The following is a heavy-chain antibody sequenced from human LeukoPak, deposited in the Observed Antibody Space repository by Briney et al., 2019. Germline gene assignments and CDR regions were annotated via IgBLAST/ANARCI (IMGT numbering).Heavy chain of an antibody. V-gene: IGHV1-2*06. D-gene: IGHD2-2*02. Sequence: ASVKVSCKASGYTFTGYYMHRVRQAPGQGLEWMGRINPNSGGTNYAQKFQGRVTMTRDTSISTAYMELSRLRSDDTAVYYCARAYCPPYSSTSCYTVTNWFDPWGQGTLVTVSS. CDR2: INPNSGGT. CDR1: GYTFTGYY. J-gene: IGHJ5*02. CDR3: ARAYCPPYSSTSCYTVTNWFDP.